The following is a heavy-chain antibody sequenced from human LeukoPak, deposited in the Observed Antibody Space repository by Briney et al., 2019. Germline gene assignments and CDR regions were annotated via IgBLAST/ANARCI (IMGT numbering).Heavy chain of an antibody. J-gene: IGHJ4*02. CDR1: GFTFSSYG. CDR3: ARDMCGFGVVIGEFDY. Sequence: VGSLRLSCAASGFTFSSYGMHWVRQAPGKGLEWGALIWYDGSNKYYADSVKGRFTISRDNSKNTLYLQMNSLRAEDTAVYYCARDMCGFGVVIGEFDYWGQGTLVTVSS. V-gene: IGHV3-33*01. D-gene: IGHD3-3*01. CDR2: IWYDGSNK.